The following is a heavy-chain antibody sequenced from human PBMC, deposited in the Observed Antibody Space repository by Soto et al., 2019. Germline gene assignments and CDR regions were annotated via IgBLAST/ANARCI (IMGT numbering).Heavy chain of an antibody. CDR3: APLSVSLSGPYGIHV. J-gene: IGHJ6*01. CDR2: MLYSGLT. D-gene: IGHD2-15*01. V-gene: IGHV4-39*01. CDR1: GYSVSSSDYY. Sequence: PSETLSLTCIVAGYSVSSSDYYWAWIRQPPGKGLEWMGSMLYSGLTYYNPSLKSRVTLSVDTYKNQFSVRLNSVTASDTAVYYCAPLSVSLSGPYGIHVWGQGTTVTVSS.